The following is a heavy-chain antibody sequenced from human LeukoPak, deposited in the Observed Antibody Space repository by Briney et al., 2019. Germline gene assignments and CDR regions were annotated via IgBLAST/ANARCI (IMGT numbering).Heavy chain of an antibody. V-gene: IGHV4-39*07. CDR1: GDSISSSHYY. J-gene: IGHJ4*02. CDR2: IYYSVGT. D-gene: IGHD3-9*01. CDR3: ARFRGGYFDWSLQYYFDY. Sequence: PSETLSLTCTVSGDSISSSHYYWGWIRQPPGKGLEGIGTIYYSVGTYYNPSLKSRVTISVDTSKNQFSLKLTSVTAADTAVYYCARFRGGYFDWSLQYYFDYWGQGTLVTVPS.